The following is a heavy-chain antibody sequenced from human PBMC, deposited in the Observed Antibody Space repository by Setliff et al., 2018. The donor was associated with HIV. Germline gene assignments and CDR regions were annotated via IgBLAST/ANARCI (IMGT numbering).Heavy chain of an antibody. Sequence: GASVKVSCKASGYSFTNYIMTWVRQAPGQRLEWMGWINGNIKYSQKFQDRVTITRDTSASTVYMDLSSLTSEDTAVYYCARIGFGYYDNSGAWYFDYWGQGTLVTVSS. CDR1: GYSFTNYI. V-gene: IGHV1-3*01. D-gene: IGHD3-22*01. J-gene: IGHJ4*02. CDR3: ARIGFGYYDNSGAWYFDY. CDR2: INGNI.